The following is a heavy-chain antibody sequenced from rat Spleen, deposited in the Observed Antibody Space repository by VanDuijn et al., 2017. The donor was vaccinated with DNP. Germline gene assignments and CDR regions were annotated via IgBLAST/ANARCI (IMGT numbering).Heavy chain of an antibody. CDR1: GFTFSDHN. Sequence: EVQLVESGGGLVQSGRSLKLSCAASGFTFSDHNMAWVRQVPKKGLEWVASSSYDGSRVHYRDSVKGRFTISRENAEDTVYLQMSSLRSEDTATYYCAKVRTTGIPGFAYWGHGTLVTVSS. D-gene: IGHD1-9*01. J-gene: IGHJ3*01. CDR2: SSYDGSRV. V-gene: IGHV5-7*01. CDR3: AKVRTTGIPGFAY.